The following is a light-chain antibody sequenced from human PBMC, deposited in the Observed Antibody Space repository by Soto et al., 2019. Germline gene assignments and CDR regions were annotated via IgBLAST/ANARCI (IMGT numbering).Light chain of an antibody. V-gene: IGKV3-20*01. CDR2: GAS. Sequence: ESLLTQSPGALSLSPGERATLSCRASQSVTSSYLAWYQQKPGQAPRLLIYGASSRATGIPDRFSGSGSGTDFTLTISRLEPEHFAAYYCQQYGSSPRTFGQGTKVDIK. CDR3: QQYGSSPRT. J-gene: IGKJ1*01. CDR1: QSVTSSY.